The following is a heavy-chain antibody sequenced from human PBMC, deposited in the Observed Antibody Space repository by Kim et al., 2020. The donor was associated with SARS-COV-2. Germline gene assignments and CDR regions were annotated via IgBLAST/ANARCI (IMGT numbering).Heavy chain of an antibody. J-gene: IGHJ4*02. CDR2: ISASADTT. V-gene: IGHV3-23*01. D-gene: IGHD6-19*01. CDR1: GFTLTNNA. CDR3: AKERGGSGWPVFYY. Sequence: GGSLRLSCAASGFTLTNNAMSWVRQAPGRGLEWVSTISASADTTYYAGSVNGRFTISRDSAKHTLYLQLNTLRADDTAVYYCAKERGGSGWPVFYYWGQGARVTVSS.